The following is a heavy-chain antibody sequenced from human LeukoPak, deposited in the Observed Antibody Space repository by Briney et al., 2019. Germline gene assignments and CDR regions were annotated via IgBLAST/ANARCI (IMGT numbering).Heavy chain of an antibody. Sequence: ASVKVSCKASGYTFTCYYMHWVRQAPGQGLEWMGWINPKNAGTNYAQKFQGRVTMTRDTSTGTAYMELSRLRSDDSAVYYCARTLYIAAAPGGFDYWGQGTLVAVSS. CDR2: INPKNAGT. D-gene: IGHD6-13*01. CDR3: ARTLYIAAAPGGFDY. V-gene: IGHV1-2*02. J-gene: IGHJ4*02. CDR1: GYTFTCYY.